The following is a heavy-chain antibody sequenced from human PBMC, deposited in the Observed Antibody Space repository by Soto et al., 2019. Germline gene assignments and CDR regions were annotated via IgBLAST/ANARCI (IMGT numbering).Heavy chain of an antibody. Sequence: PGESLKISCKGSGYSFTSYWIGWVRQMPGKGLEWMGIIYPGDSDIRYSPSFQGQVTIPADKSISTAYLQWSGLKASDTAMYYCERQGMITRPEYGMEVWGQGTTVTVSS. CDR1: GYSFTSYW. CDR3: ERQGMITRPEYGMEV. CDR2: IYPGDSDI. V-gene: IGHV5-51*01. J-gene: IGHJ6*02. D-gene: IGHD3-16*01.